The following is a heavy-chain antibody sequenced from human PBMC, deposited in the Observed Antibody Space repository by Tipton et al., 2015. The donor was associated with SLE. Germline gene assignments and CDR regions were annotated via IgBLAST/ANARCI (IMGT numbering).Heavy chain of an antibody. V-gene: IGHV3-9*01. J-gene: IGHJ4*02. CDR2: ISRNSGSL. D-gene: IGHD6-25*01. Sequence: SLRLSCAAPEFRFNDYAMHWVRQRPGKGLEWVSGISRNSGSLGYADSVKGRFTISRDNAKNTLFLQMNSLRVEDTAVYYCVRGGGSVGQDFDYWGQGTLVAVSS. CDR3: VRGGGSVGQDFDY. CDR1: EFRFNDYA.